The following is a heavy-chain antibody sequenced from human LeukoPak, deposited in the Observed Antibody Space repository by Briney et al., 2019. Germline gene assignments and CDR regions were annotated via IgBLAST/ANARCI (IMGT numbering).Heavy chain of an antibody. J-gene: IGHJ6*03. V-gene: IGHV4-34*01. CDR2: INHSGST. CDR3: ARGAGSSSPDIYYYYYYYMDV. Sequence: SETLSLTYAVYGGSFSGYHWSWIRQPPGKGLEWIGEINHSGSTNYNPSLKSRVTISVDTSKNQFSLKLSSVTAADTAVYYCARGAGSSSPDIYYYYYYYMDVWGKGTTVTVSS. CDR1: GGSFSGYH. D-gene: IGHD6-6*01.